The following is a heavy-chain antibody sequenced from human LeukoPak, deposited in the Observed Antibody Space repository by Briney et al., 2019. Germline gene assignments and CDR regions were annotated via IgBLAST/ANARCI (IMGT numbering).Heavy chain of an antibody. CDR1: GGTFSSYA. Sequence: SVNVSCKASGGTFSSYAISWVRQAPGQGLEWMGGIIPIFGTANYAQKFQGRVTITADESTSTAYMELSSLRSEDTAVYYCASTGYPYYYDSSGYSFDYWGQGTLVTVSS. J-gene: IGHJ4*02. CDR3: ASTGYPYYYDSSGYSFDY. V-gene: IGHV1-69*13. D-gene: IGHD3-22*01. CDR2: IIPIFGTA.